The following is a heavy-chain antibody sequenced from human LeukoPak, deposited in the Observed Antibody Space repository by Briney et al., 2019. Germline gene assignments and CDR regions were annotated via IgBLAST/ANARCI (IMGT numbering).Heavy chain of an antibody. CDR3: ARVRPVAAFDI. Sequence: KPGGSLRLSCAASGFTFSGYSMNWVRQAPGKGLVWVSSISSSSSYIYYADSVKGRFTISRDNAKNSLYLQMNSLRAEDTAVYYCARVRPVAAFDIWGQGTMVTVSS. CDR1: GFTFSGYS. V-gene: IGHV3-21*01. CDR2: ISSSSSYI. J-gene: IGHJ3*02. D-gene: IGHD6-19*01.